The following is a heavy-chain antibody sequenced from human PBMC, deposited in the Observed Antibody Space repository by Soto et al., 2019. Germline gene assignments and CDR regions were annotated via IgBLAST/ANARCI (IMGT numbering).Heavy chain of an antibody. V-gene: IGHV3-30-3*01. CDR3: ARAARIAAAGIWCPY. CDR1: GFTFSNLA. D-gene: IGHD6-13*01. J-gene: IGHJ4*02. CDR2: ISYDGSNK. Sequence: GGSLRLSCAASGFTFSNLAMHWVLQAPSKGLEWVAVISYDGSNKYYADSVKGRFTISRDNSKNTLYLQMNSLRAEDTAVYYCARAARIAAAGIWCPYWGQGTLVTVSS.